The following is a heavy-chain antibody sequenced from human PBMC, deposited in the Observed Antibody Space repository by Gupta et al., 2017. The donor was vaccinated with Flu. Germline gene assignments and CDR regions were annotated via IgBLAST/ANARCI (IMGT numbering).Heavy chain of an antibody. CDR1: SRYW. CDR3: AKSRVTDTYDALEM. V-gene: IGHV3-74*01. J-gene: IGHJ3*02. Sequence: SRYWRYWVRQSPGKGLVWIARMNSDGSEVVHADAVTGRFTASRNNARNTMYLQMRSLRDEDSAVYYCAKSRVTDTYDALEMWGQGTVVAVSS. CDR2: MNSDGSEV. D-gene: IGHD2-21*02.